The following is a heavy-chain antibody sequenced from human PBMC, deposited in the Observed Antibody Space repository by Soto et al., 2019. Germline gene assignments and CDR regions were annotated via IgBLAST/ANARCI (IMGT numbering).Heavy chain of an antibody. V-gene: IGHV3-30-3*01. CDR1: GLIFSAYA. CDR2: ISYDGITK. D-gene: IGHD4-17*01. J-gene: IGHJ5*02. CDR3: ARERDYGDNSGAP. Sequence: GSLRLSCAAAGLIFSAYAMDWVRQAPGKGLEWVAVISYDGITKTHADAVKGRFTISRDNSKNTLYLQMNNLTAADTAVYYCARERDYGDNSGAPWGQGTLVTVSS.